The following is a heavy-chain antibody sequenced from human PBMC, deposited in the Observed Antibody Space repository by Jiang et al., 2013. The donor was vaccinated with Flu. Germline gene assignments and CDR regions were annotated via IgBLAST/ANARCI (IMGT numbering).Heavy chain of an antibody. CDR1: GYSFTSYW. CDR2: IYPGDSDT. CDR3: ARRGWSVAGTGWFDP. Sequence: CKGSGYSFTSYWIGWVRQMPGKGLEWMGIIYPGDSDTRYSPSFQGQVTISADKSISTAYLQWSSLKASDTAMYYCARRGWSVAGTGWFDPWGHGTLVTVSS. D-gene: IGHD6-19*01. J-gene: IGHJ5*02. V-gene: IGHV5-51*01.